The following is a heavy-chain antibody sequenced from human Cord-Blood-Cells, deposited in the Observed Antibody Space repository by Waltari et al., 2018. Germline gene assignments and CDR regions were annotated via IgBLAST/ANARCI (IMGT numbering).Heavy chain of an antibody. CDR2: SYYSGST. D-gene: IGHD3-22*01. J-gene: IGHJ5*02. V-gene: IGHV4-31*03. CDR3: ARVTTDSGFDP. Sequence: QVQLQKSGPGPVKPSQTLSLTCTVSVGSISSGGYYCSLIRQHPGKGLEWIGYSYYSGSTYYNPSLKSRVTISVDTSKNQFSLKLSSVTAADTAVYYCARVTTDSGFDPWGQGTLVTVSS. CDR1: VGSISSGGYY.